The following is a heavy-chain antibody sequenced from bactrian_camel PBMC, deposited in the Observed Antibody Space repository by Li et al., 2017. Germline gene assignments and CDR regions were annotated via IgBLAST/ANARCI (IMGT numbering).Heavy chain of an antibody. CDR2: ITAGRNGGGST. V-gene: IGHV3S1*01. Sequence: QVQLVESGGGLEQPGGSLRLSCAASGFTFGNYAMNWVRQAPGKDLEWVSTITAGRNGGGSTYYAEFVRGRFTISRDNAKNTLYLQLNALKTDDTAMYYCAALRPPCTVYSGADYKGQGTQVTVS. D-gene: IGHD2*01. J-gene: IGHJ4*01. CDR1: GFTFGNYA.